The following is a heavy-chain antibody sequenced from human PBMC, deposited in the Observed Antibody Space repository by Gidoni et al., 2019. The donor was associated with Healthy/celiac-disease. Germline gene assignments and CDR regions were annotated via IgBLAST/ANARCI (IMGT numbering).Heavy chain of an antibody. Sequence: EVQLVESGGGLVQPGGSLSLSCAASGFTFSSYAMRGVRQAPGKGLEWVSASSGSGGSTYYADAVKGRFTISRDNYKNTLYLQMNSRRAEDTAVYYCAKDYYDSINYWGQGTLVTVSS. J-gene: IGHJ4*02. CDR3: AKDYYDSINY. D-gene: IGHD3-22*01. V-gene: IGHV3-23*04. CDR1: GFTFSSYA. CDR2: SSGSGGST.